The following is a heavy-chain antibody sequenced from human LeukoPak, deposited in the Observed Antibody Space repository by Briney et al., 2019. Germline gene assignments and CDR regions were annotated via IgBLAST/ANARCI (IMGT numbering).Heavy chain of an antibody. CDR1: GFTFSTYA. V-gene: IGHV3-23*01. J-gene: IGHJ4*02. CDR3: AKDRIPDGKYSIDF. CDR2: IVGNGGGI. Sequence: PGGSLRLSCAASGFTFSTYAMNWVRQAPGKGLEWVLVIVGNGGGIHYADSVKGRFTISRDNSKNTLYLQMNSLRAEDTAVYYCAKDRIPDGKYSIDFWGQGTLVTVSS. D-gene: IGHD5-24*01.